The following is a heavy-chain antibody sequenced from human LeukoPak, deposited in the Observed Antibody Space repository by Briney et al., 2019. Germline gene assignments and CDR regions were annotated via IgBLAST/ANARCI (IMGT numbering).Heavy chain of an antibody. CDR3: ARISTGYGGNYYFDY. CDR1: GYTFTSYG. CDR2: ISAYNGNT. D-gene: IGHD4-23*01. Sequence: ASVKVSCKASGYTFTSYGISLVRQAPGQGLEWMGWISAYNGNTNYAQKLQGRVTMTTDTSTSTAYMELRSLRSDDTAVYYCARISTGYGGNYYFDYWGQGTLVTVSS. V-gene: IGHV1-18*01. J-gene: IGHJ4*02.